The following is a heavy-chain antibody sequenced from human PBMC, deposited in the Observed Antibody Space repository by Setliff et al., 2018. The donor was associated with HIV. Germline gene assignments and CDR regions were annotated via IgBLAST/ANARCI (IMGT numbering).Heavy chain of an antibody. V-gene: IGHV3-7*05. CDR3: AKDMNYNNDYPGVLGS. CDR1: GYTFSSYW. Sequence: GGSLRLSCAASGYTFSSYWMAWVRQCPGKGLEWVANIQQHGSEIHYVASVEGRFTISRDNAKNSLYLQMNSLRAEDTAVYYCAKDMNYNNDYPGVLGSWGRGTLVTVSS. D-gene: IGHD3-16*01. CDR2: IQQHGSEI. J-gene: IGHJ4*02.